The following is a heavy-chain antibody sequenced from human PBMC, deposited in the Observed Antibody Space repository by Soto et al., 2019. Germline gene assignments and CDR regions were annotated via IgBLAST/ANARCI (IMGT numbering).Heavy chain of an antibody. V-gene: IGHV3-73*01. CDR3: TSPSYSSSWP. D-gene: IGHD6-13*01. Sequence: GGSLRLSCAACGFTFSGSAMHWVRQASGKGLEWVGRIRSKANSYATAYAASVKGRFTISRDDSKNTAYLQMNSLKTEDTAVYYCTSPSYSSSWPWGQGTLVTVSS. CDR2: IRSKANSYAT. CDR1: GFTFSGSA. J-gene: IGHJ5*02.